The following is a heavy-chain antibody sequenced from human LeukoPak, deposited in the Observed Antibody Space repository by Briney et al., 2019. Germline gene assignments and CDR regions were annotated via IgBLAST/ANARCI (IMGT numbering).Heavy chain of an antibody. CDR1: GFTFSSYG. Sequence: PGGSLRLSCAASGFTFSSYGMSWVRQAPGKGLEWVSAISGSGGSTNYADSVKGRFTISRDNSKSTLYLQMSSLGAEDTALYYCAKEAVAGLVDYWGQGTLVTVSS. J-gene: IGHJ4*02. D-gene: IGHD6-19*01. CDR2: ISGSGGST. V-gene: IGHV3-23*01. CDR3: AKEAVAGLVDY.